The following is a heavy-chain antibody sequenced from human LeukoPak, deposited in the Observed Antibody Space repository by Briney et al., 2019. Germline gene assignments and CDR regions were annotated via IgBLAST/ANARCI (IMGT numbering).Heavy chain of an antibody. D-gene: IGHD6-19*01. CDR1: VFTFSSHG. Sequence: PGGSVRLSCAAHVFTFSSHGMSSVRQAPGKGLEWVSAISGSGGSTYYADSVKGRFTISRDNSKNTLYLQMNSLRDGDTAVYYCAKRSAVAGIIFFLYWGQGTLVTVSS. J-gene: IGHJ4*02. CDR3: AKRSAVAGIIFFLY. CDR2: ISGSGGST. V-gene: IGHV3-23*01.